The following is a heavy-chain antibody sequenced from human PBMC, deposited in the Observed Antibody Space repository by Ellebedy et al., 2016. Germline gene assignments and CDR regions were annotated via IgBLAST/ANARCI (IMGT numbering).Heavy chain of an antibody. CDR2: IYHSGSA. D-gene: IGHD6-13*01. V-gene: IGHV4-4*02. J-gene: IGHJ4*02. CDR3: ARGASSRPIDY. Sequence: SETLSLTCAVSGGSISSSNWWSWVRQTPGKGLEWIGEIYHSGSANYNPSLKSRVTISVDTSKNQFSLKLSSVTAADTAVYYCARGASSRPIDYWGQGTLVTVSS. CDR1: GGSISSSNW.